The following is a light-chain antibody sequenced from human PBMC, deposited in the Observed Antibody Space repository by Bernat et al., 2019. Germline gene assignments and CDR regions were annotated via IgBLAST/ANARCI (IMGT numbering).Light chain of an antibody. CDR3: SSYAGDNNVV. Sequence: QSALTQPPSAAGSPGQSVTISCTGTSSDVGGYNYVSWYQQHPGKAPKLMIYAVSERPSGVPDRFSGSKSGNTASLTVSGLQAEDEADYYCSSYAGDNNVVIGGGTKLTVL. CDR1: SSDVGGYNY. V-gene: IGLV2-8*01. CDR2: AVS. J-gene: IGLJ3*02.